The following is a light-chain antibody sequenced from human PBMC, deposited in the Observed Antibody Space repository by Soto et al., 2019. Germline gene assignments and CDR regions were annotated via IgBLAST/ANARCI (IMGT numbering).Light chain of an antibody. CDR1: SSDVGGYNY. J-gene: IGLJ3*02. CDR2: DVS. V-gene: IGLV2-14*01. CDR3: SSYAGSNWV. Sequence: QSVLTQPASVSGSPGQSITISCTGTSSDVGGYNYVSWYQQLPGKAPKLMIYDVSDRPSGVSNRFSGSKSGNTASLTISGLQAEDEADYYCSSYAGSNWVFGGGTKVTVL.